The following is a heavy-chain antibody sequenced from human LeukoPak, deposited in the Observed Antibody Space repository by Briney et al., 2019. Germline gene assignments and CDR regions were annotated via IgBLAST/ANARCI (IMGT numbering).Heavy chain of an antibody. CDR1: GFTFSSYW. CDR2: INGDGSST. D-gene: IGHD3-3*01. CDR3: AREGVVNFDY. V-gene: IGHV3-74*01. J-gene: IGHJ4*02. Sequence: PGGSLRLSCAASGFTFSSYWMHWVRQAPGKGLVWVSRINGDGSSTSYADSVKGRFTISRDNAKNTLYLQMNSLRAEDTAVYYCAREGVVNFDYWGQGTLVTVSS.